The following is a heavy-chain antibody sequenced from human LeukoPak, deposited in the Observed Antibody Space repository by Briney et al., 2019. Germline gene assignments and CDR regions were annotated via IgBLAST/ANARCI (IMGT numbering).Heavy chain of an antibody. CDR1: GGTFSSYG. J-gene: IGHJ3*02. Sequence: ASVKVSCKASGGTFSSYGISWVRQAPGQGLEWMGRIIPILGIANHAQKFQGRVTITADKSTSTAYMELSSLRSEDTAVYYCARVGDPMIGKDARIDIWGQGTMVTVSS. D-gene: IGHD3-22*01. CDR3: ARVGDPMIGKDARIDI. CDR2: IIPILGIA. V-gene: IGHV1-69*04.